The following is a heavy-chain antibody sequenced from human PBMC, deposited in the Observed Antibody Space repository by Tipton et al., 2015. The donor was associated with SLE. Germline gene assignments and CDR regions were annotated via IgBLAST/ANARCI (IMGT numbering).Heavy chain of an antibody. D-gene: IGHD2-2*01. CDR3: ARGYCSSSSCFRAEYFHH. V-gene: IGHV4-59*12. Sequence: TLSLTCTVSGGSISNYYWNWIRQPPGKGLEWIGYIFYSGSTNYNPSLKSRVTISVDTSKNQFSLKLNSVTAADTAVYYCARGYCSSSSCFRAEYFHHWGQGTLVTVSS. CDR1: GGSISNYY. J-gene: IGHJ1*01. CDR2: IFYSGST.